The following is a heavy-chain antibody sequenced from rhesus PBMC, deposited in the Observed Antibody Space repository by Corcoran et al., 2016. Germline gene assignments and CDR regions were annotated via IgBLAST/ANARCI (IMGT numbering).Heavy chain of an antibody. Sequence: EVQLVQSGAEVKRPGESLKISCKTSGYSFTSYWISWVRQMPGKGPGWMGSIDPRVSRTRNRPSFQGQVTISADKSISTAYLQWRSLKASDSATYYCAKYGSSSPRYFDIWGPGTPITISS. J-gene: IGHJ2*01. V-gene: IGHV5-2*01. CDR3: AKYGSSSPRYFDI. CDR2: IDPRVSRT. CDR1: GYSFTSYW. D-gene: IGHD4-29*01.